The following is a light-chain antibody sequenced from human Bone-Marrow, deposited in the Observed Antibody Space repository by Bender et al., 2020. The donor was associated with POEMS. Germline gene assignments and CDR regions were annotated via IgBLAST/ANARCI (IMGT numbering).Light chain of an antibody. CDR1: SSNMGAGYG. Sequence: QSVLTQPPSVSGAPGQTVTISCTGTSSNMGAGYGVNWHQQLPGTAPKLLIYNNEKRPAGVPDRITGSKSGSSASLAITGLQAEGEADYYCHSYDISLSGWVFGEGTKLTAL. CDR2: NNE. V-gene: IGLV1-40*01. CDR3: HSYDISLSGWV. J-gene: IGLJ3*02.